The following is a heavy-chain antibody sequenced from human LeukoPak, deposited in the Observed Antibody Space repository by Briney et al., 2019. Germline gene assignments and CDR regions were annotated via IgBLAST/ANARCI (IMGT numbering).Heavy chain of an antibody. CDR3: GRDGGGGGGMDV. CDR1: GGSISSYY. V-gene: IGHV4-59*01. D-gene: IGHD3-16*01. Sequence: SETLSLTCTVSGGSISSYYCSWIRQPPGKGLEWIGYIYFSGSTNYNPSLESRVTISVDTSKNQFSLKLSSVTAADTAVYYCGRDGGGGGGMDVWGQGTTVTVSS. CDR2: IYFSGST. J-gene: IGHJ6*02.